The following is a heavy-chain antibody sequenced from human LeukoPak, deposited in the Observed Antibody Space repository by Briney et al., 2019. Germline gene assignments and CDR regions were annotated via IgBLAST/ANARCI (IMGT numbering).Heavy chain of an antibody. Sequence: GGSLRLSCAASGFTFSSYSMNWVCQAPGKGLEWVSSISSSSSYIYYADSVKGRFTISRDNAKNSLYLQMNSLRAEDTAVYYCARVGRYSSGWDAFDIWGQGTMVTVSS. D-gene: IGHD6-19*01. CDR3: ARVGRYSSGWDAFDI. J-gene: IGHJ3*02. CDR2: ISSSSSYI. CDR1: GFTFSSYS. V-gene: IGHV3-21*01.